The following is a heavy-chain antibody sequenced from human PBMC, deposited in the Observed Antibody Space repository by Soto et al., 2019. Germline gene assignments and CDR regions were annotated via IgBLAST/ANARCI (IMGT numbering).Heavy chain of an antibody. CDR2: ISSSSSYT. J-gene: IGHJ5*02. Sequence: GGSLRLSCAASGFTFSDYYMSWIRQAPGKGLEWVSYISSSSSYTNYADSVKGRFTISRDNAKNSLYLQMNSLRAEDTAVYYCARVAVAATQANWFDPWGQGTLVTVSS. V-gene: IGHV3-11*06. CDR1: GFTFSDYY. CDR3: ARVAVAATQANWFDP. D-gene: IGHD2-15*01.